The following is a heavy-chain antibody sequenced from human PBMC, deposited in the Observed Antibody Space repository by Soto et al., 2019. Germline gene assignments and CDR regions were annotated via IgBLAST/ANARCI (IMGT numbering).Heavy chain of an antibody. CDR1: GFTFDDYT. D-gene: IGHD3-10*01. CDR3: ATSYYYGSRSYYPYYSYGMDV. Sequence: GGSLRLSCAASGFTFDDYTMHWVRQAPGKGLEWVSLISWDGGSAYYADSVKGRFTISRDNSKNSLYLQMNSLRTEDTALYYCATSYYYGSRSYYPYYSYGMDVWGQGTTVTVSS. V-gene: IGHV3-43*01. J-gene: IGHJ6*02. CDR2: ISWDGGSA.